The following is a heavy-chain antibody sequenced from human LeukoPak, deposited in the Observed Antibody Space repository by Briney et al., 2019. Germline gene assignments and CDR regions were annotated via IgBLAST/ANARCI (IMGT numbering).Heavy chain of an antibody. CDR2: ISGSGGST. CDR3: AGYSSSWSLFDY. V-gene: IGHV3-23*01. D-gene: IGHD6-13*01. J-gene: IGHJ4*02. CDR1: GFTFSSYG. Sequence: PGGSLRLSCAASGFTFSSYGMSWVRQAPGKGLEWVSAISGSGGSTYYADSVKGRFTISRDNSKNTLYLQMNSLRAEDTAVYYCAGYSSSWSLFDYWGQGTLVTVSS.